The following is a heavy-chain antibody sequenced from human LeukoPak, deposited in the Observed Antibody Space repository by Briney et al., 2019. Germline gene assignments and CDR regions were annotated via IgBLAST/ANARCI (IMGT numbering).Heavy chain of an antibody. J-gene: IGHJ4*02. CDR1: GFTFNDYT. CDR3: AKEMATIFFDS. D-gene: IGHD5-24*01. V-gene: IGHV3-43*01. CDR2: ISWDSTNT. Sequence: GGSLRLSCATSGFTFNDYTMHWVRQAPGKGLEWVSLISWDSTNTYYADSVRGRFTISRDNSERSLYLQMNSLRTEDTALYYCAKEMATIFFDSWGQGTLVTVSS.